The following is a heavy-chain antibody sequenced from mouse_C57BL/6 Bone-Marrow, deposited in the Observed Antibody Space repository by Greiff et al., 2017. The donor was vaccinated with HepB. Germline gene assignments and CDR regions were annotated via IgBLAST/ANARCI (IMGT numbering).Heavy chain of an antibody. D-gene: IGHD2-9*01. CDR1: GYTFTDYY. Sequence: QVQLKESGPELVKPGASVKISCKASGYTFTDYYINWVKQRPGQGLEWIGWIFPGSGSTYYNEKFKGKATLTVDKSSSTAYMLLSSLTSEDSAVYFCARPPLLWLRRGFAYWGQGTLVTVSA. J-gene: IGHJ3*01. CDR2: IFPGSGST. V-gene: IGHV1-75*01. CDR3: ARPPLLWLRRGFAY.